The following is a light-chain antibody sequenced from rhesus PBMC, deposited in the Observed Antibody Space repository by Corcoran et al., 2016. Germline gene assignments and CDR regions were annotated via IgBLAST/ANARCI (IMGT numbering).Light chain of an antibody. CDR1: QSISSL. J-gene: IGKJ2*01. V-gene: IGKV1-22*01. CDR2: KAS. CDR3: LHYSSSPYS. Sequence: DIQMTQSPSSLSASVGDTVTITCRASQSISSLLDWSQQKPGKAHKLLIFKASSLQSGVPSRFSGSGSGTDFTLTISSLQPEDFATYYCLHYSSSPYSFGQGTQVEIK.